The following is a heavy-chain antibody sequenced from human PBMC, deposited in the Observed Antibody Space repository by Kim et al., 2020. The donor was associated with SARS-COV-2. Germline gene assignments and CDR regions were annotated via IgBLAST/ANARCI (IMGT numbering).Heavy chain of an antibody. CDR2: IYWDDDK. V-gene: IGHV2-5*02. D-gene: IGHD6-19*01. Sequence: SGPTLVNPTQTLTLTCTFSGFSLSTSGVGVGWIRQPPGKALEWLALIYWDDDKRYSPSLKSRLTITQDTSKNQVVLTMTNMDPVDTATYYCARRQASGWYGDWFDPWGQGTLVTVSS. CDR1: GFSLSTSGVG. J-gene: IGHJ5*02. CDR3: ARRQASGWYGDWFDP.